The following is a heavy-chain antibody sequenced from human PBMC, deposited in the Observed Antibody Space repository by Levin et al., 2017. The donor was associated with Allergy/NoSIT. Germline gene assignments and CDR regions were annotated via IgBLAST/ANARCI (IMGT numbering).Heavy chain of an antibody. J-gene: IGHJ4*02. CDR2: ISSTGSTI. Sequence: LSLTCAASGFTFSSYEMNWVRRAPGKGLEWVSYISSTGSTIYSADSVKGRFTISRDNAKNSLYLHMNSLRAEDTAVYYCARQLGNFWSGHNYFDYWGQGTLVTVSS. D-gene: IGHD3-3*01. CDR3: ARQLGNFWSGHNYFDY. CDR1: GFTFSSYE. V-gene: IGHV3-48*03.